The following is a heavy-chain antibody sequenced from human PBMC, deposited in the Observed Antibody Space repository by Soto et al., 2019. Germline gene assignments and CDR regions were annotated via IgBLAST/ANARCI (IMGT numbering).Heavy chain of an antibody. CDR2: IRASNGNT. Sequence: GASLKVSCKGSGYTFTSYGIKWVRQFPVQGLEWMVWIRASNGNTNYAQKMQGRVTMTTDTSTSTAYTELRRLRSDETAVYDCARIPAEYPVLSRFDPWGQGTLLTAS. V-gene: IGHV1-18*04. CDR1: GYTFTSYG. CDR3: ARIPAEYPVLSRFDP. J-gene: IGHJ5*02.